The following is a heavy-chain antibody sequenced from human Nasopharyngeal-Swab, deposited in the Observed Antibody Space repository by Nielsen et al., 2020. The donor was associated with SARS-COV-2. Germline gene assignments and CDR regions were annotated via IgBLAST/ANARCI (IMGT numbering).Heavy chain of an antibody. CDR2: ISGSGGST. Sequence: GESLKISCAASGFTFSSYAMSWVRQAPGKGLEWVSAISGSGGSTYYADSVKGRFTISRDNSKNTLYLQMNSLRAEDTAVYYCARSSGGYWYFDLWGRGTLVTVSS. CDR1: GFTFSSYA. V-gene: IGHV3-23*01. CDR3: ARSSGGYWYFDL. D-gene: IGHD6-19*01. J-gene: IGHJ2*01.